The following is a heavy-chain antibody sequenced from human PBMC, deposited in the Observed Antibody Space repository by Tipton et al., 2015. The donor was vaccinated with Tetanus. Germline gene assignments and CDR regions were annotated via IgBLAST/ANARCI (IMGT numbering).Heavy chain of an antibody. Sequence: LRLSCSVSGGSISSYFWSWIRQSPGQGLEWIGLIYYSGSTSYNPPLKSRVTISVDTSKNQLSLKLTSVTAADTAVYYCATMTPVDWYFDLWGRGTLVTVSS. CDR3: ATMTPVDWYFDL. J-gene: IGHJ2*01. CDR2: IYYSGST. V-gene: IGHV4-59*01. CDR1: GGSISSYF. D-gene: IGHD4-23*01.